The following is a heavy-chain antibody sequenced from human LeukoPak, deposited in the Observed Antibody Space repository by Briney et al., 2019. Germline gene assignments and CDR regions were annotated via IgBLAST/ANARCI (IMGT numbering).Heavy chain of an antibody. CDR2: INPNSGGT. D-gene: IGHD2-2*01. CDR3: ARSGYCSSTSCYFYWFDP. Sequence: ASVKVSCKASGYTFTGYYMHWVRQAPGQGLEWMGWINPNSGGTNYAQKFQGWVTMTRDTSISTAYMELSRLRSDDTAVYYCARSGYCSSTSCYFYWFDPWGQGTLVTVSS. V-gene: IGHV1-2*04. CDR1: GYTFTGYY. J-gene: IGHJ5*02.